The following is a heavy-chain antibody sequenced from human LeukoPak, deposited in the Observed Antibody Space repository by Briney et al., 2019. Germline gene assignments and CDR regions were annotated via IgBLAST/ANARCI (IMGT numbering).Heavy chain of an antibody. Sequence: SETLSLTCAVSGYSISSGYYWGWIRQPPGKGLEWIGSIYHSGSTYYNPSLKSRVTISVDTSKNQFSLKLSSVTAADTAVYYCARFSSSTCFDYWGPGTLVTVSS. V-gene: IGHV4-38-2*01. J-gene: IGHJ4*02. D-gene: IGHD6-6*01. CDR3: ARFSSSTCFDY. CDR2: IYHSGST. CDR1: GYSISSGYY.